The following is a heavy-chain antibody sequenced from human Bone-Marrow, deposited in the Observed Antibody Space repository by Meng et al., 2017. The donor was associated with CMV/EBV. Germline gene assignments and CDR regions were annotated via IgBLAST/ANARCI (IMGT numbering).Heavy chain of an antibody. CDR3: ARADGTGDAMDV. J-gene: IGHJ6*02. D-gene: IGHD1-14*01. CDR2: ITPFNGDT. V-gene: IGHV1-45*02. Sequence: SVKVSCKASGYTFTYRQLHWVRQAPGQALEWMGWITPFNGDTNYAQKFQDRLTISRDRSMSTAYMDLSSLRSEDTAMYYCARADGTGDAMDVWGQGTTVTVSS. CDR1: GYTFTYRQ.